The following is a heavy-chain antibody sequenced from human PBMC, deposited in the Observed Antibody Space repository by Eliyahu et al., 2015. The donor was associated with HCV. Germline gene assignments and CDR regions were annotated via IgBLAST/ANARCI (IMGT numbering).Heavy chain of an antibody. J-gene: IGHJ6*02. CDR1: GFTFSSYA. V-gene: IGHV3-23*04. Sequence: EVQLVESGGGLVQPGGSLRLSCAASGFTFSSYAXXWVRQAPGKGAEWVSAISGSGGSTYYADSVKGRFTISRDNSKNTLYLQMNSLRAEDTAVYYCAKDPGYSHGSGSLYYYYYGMDVWGQGTTVTVSS. CDR3: AKDPGYSHGSGSLYYYYYGMDV. D-gene: IGHD3-10*01. CDR2: ISGSGGST.